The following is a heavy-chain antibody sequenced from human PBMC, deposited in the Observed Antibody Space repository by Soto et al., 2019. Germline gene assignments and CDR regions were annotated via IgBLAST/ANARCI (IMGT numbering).Heavy chain of an antibody. CDR2: INPSGGST. V-gene: IGHV1-46*01. Sequence: ASVKVSCKASGYTFTSYYMHWVRQAPGQGLEWMGIINPSGGSTSYAQKLQGRVTMTTDTSTSTAYMELRSLRSDDTAVYYCARGRARTFGANRPQDYWGQGTLVTVSS. D-gene: IGHD3-10*01. CDR3: ARGRARTFGANRPQDY. J-gene: IGHJ4*02. CDR1: GYTFTSYY.